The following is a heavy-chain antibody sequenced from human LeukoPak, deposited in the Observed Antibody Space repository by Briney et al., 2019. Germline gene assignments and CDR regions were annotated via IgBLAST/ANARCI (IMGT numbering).Heavy chain of an antibody. CDR1: GGSVSGISYY. Sequence: NPSETLSLTCSVSGGSVSGISYYWGWIRQPPGKGLEGIGNIYYSGSSYNNPSLESRVVISVDTSRNQFSLKLTSVTATDTAVYYCARQGAVGATGFDFWGQGILVTVSS. CDR3: ARQGAVGATGFDF. D-gene: IGHD1-26*01. V-gene: IGHV4-39*01. CDR2: IYYSGSS. J-gene: IGHJ4*02.